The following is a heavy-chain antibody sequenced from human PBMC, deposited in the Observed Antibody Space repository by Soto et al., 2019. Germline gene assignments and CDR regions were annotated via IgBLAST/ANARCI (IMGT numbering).Heavy chain of an antibody. CDR1: GFTFSGLG. Sequence: QVQLVESGGGVVQPGRSLRLSCAASGFTFSGLGMHWVRQAPGKGLEWVAVIRYDGSNIYYADAVKRRFTISRDNSKDTLYLQMNSLRADDTAVYYCARDVVGHTTFFGYFDYWGQGTLVTVSS. CDR3: ARDVVGHTTFFGYFDY. V-gene: IGHV3-33*01. CDR2: IRYDGSNI. D-gene: IGHD1-26*01. J-gene: IGHJ4*02.